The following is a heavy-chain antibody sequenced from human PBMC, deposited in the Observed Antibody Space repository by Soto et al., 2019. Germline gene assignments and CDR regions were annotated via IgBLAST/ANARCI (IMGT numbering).Heavy chain of an antibody. CDR2: MNPNSGNT. D-gene: IGHD2-8*01. CDR3: ARDGGVKKNYYSGTEV. J-gene: IGHJ6*04. CDR1: GYTFPSYD. V-gene: IGHV1-8*01. Sequence: ASVRVSSKASGYTFPSYDINCVGRAPGQVLEGMGWMNPNSGNTGYEQKFQGRVTMTRNSSISTASMEPSSQRPEDRPVYNCARDGGVKKNYYSGTEVRGNPATVTVSS.